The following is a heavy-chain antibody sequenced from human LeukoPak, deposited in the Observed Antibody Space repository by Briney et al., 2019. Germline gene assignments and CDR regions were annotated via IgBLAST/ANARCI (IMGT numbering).Heavy chain of an antibody. CDR3: ARGGRGAAAGFDY. Sequence: SETLSLTCTVSGGAISTHYWSWIRQPPGKGLEWIGYIYYTGSTNHNPSLKSRVTISLDTSNNQFSLNLNSVTAADTAVYYCARGGRGAAAGFDYWGQGTLVTVSS. CDR2: IYYTGST. J-gene: IGHJ4*02. CDR1: GGAISTHY. V-gene: IGHV4-59*11. D-gene: IGHD6-13*01.